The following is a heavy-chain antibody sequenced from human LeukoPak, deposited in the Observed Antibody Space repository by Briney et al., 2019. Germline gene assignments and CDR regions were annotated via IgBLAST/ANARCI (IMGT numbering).Heavy chain of an antibody. CDR3: ARRAGAYSHPYDC. D-gene: IGHD4/OR15-4a*01. Sequence: GGSLRLSCAASGFTFSSFAMSWVRQAPGKGLEWVSTFSGSGGSTYYADSVKGRFTISRDNSKNTLYLQMNSLRAEDTAVYYCARRAGAYSHPYDCWGQGTLVTVSS. J-gene: IGHJ4*02. V-gene: IGHV3-23*01. CDR2: FSGSGGST. CDR1: GFTFSSFA.